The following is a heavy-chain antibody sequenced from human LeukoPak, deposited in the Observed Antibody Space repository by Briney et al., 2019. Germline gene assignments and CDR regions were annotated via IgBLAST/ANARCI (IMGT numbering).Heavy chain of an antibody. CDR2: INSDGSIT. D-gene: IGHD2-21*02. Sequence: GGSLRLSCAASGFTFTTYWMHWVRQAPGKGLVWVSHINSDGSITSYADSVKGRFTISRDNAKNSLSLQMNSLRVEDTAVYYCARQKYCGGDCYGLDTLDTWGQGTMVTVSS. CDR3: ARQKYCGGDCYGLDTLDT. CDR1: GFTFTTYW. V-gene: IGHV3-74*01. J-gene: IGHJ3*02.